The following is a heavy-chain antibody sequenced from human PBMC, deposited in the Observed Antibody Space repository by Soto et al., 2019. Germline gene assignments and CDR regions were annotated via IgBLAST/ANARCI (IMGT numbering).Heavy chain of an antibody. CDR1: GFTFSDYF. Sequence: GGSLRLSCAASGFTFSDYFMSWVRQAPGKAPEWISKISRSSNTIYYSDSVKGRFTVSRDNAKKSVILQMTSLRVEDTAVYYCARDQPIGGYDYGFDLWGQGTLVTVSS. V-gene: IGHV3-11*01. CDR3: ARDQPIGGYDYGFDL. D-gene: IGHD5-12*01. J-gene: IGHJ4*02. CDR2: ISRSSNTI.